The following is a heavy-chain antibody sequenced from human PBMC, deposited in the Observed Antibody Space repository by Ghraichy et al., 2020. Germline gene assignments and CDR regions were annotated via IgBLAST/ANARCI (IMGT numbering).Heavy chain of an antibody. CDR3: AKARDNWGYYGLDV. V-gene: IGHV3-23*01. J-gene: IGHJ6*02. D-gene: IGHD1-1*01. Sequence: GGSLRLSCSASGFTFTTCAMTWVRQAPGKGLEWVSSIGYSGQNTYYADSVKGRFIISRDNSMNTVSLQMNSLRGDDTGVYYCAKARDNWGYYGLDVWGQGTTVTVSS. CDR2: IGYSGQNT. CDR1: GFTFTTCA.